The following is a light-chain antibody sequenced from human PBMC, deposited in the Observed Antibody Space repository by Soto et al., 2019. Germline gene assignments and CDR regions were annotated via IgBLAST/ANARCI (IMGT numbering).Light chain of an antibody. J-gene: IGLJ1*01. Sequence: VLTQPASVSGSPGQSITISCTGTSSDVGGYIYVSWYQQHPGKAPKLMIYDVTSRPSGVSYRFSGSKSGNTASLTISGLQAEDQADYYCSSYTTSSSYVFGTGTKVTVL. CDR2: DVT. V-gene: IGLV2-14*01. CDR3: SSYTTSSSYV. CDR1: SSDVGGYIY.